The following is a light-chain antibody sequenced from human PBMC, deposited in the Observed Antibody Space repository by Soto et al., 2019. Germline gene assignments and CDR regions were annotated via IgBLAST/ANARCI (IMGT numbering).Light chain of an antibody. CDR1: QTISSW. J-gene: IGKJ5*01. V-gene: IGKV1-5*03. Sequence: DIQMTQSPSTLSGSVGDRVTITCRASQTISSWLAWYQQKPGKAPKLLIYKASTLKSGVPSRFSGSGSGTEFTLTTSSLQPDDFATYYCQQYNGLITFGQGTRLEIK. CDR3: QQYNGLIT. CDR2: KAS.